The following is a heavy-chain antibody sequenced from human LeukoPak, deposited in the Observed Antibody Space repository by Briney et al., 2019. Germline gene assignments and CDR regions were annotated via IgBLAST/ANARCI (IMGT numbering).Heavy chain of an antibody. CDR3: ARDRYQHDSSGYFGCYF. Sequence: GGSLRLSCAASGFTFSTYWISWVRQAPGKGLEWVANIKQDGSEKYCVDSVKGRFTISRDNAKNSLYLQMNSLRAEDTAIYFCARDRYQHDSSGYFGCYFWGQGALVTVSS. D-gene: IGHD3-22*01. J-gene: IGHJ4*02. CDR2: IKQDGSEK. V-gene: IGHV3-7*01. CDR1: GFTFSTYW.